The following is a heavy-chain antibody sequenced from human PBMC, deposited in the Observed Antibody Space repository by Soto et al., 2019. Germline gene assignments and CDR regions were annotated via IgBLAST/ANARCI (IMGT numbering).Heavy chain of an antibody. V-gene: IGHV1-8*01. CDR3: ARGQTVGRKFDY. CDR2: MNPNSGNT. J-gene: IGHJ4*02. CDR1: GYTFTSYD. Sequence: GASVKVSCKASGYTFTSYDINWVRQATGQGLEWMGWMNPNSGNTGYAQKFQGRVTMTRNASISTAYMELSSLRSEDTAVYYCARGQTVGRKFDYWGQGTLVTVSS.